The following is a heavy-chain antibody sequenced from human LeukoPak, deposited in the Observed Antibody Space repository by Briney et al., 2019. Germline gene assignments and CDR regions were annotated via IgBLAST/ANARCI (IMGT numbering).Heavy chain of an antibody. J-gene: IGHJ5*02. CDR3: ARARLGGSSSSWFDP. CDR1: GVTSSSYA. CDR2: ISYDGSNK. Sequence: GGALRLSCAASGVTSSSYAMHWVRQAPGTGLEWGTLISYDGSNKDYEDSVKGRFTISRDNSKNTLYLQMNSLKAEATAVYYCARARLGGSSSSWFDPWGQGTLVSVSS. V-gene: IGHV3-30*04. D-gene: IGHD6-13*01.